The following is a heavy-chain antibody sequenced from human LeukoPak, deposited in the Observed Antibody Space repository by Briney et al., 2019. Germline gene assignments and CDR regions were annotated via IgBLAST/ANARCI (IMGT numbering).Heavy chain of an antibody. Sequence: GGSLRLSCAVSGFTFSTYAMSWVRQAPGKGLEWVSAISGSGGSTYYADSVKGRFTISRDNSKNTLYLQMNSLRAEDTAVYYCAKEAFKAYYDILTGPNACWGQGTLVTVSS. CDR2: ISGSGGST. CDR3: AKEAFKAYYDILTGPNAC. D-gene: IGHD3-9*01. J-gene: IGHJ4*02. CDR1: GFTFSTYA. V-gene: IGHV3-23*01.